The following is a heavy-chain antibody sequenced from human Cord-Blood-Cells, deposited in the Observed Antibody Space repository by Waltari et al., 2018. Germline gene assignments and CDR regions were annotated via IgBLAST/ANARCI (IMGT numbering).Heavy chain of an antibody. CDR3: ARARYCSGGSCYNWFDP. Sequence: QVQLQESGPGLVKPSETLSLTCTVAGGSISSYYWSCIRQPPGKGLEWIGYIYYSGSTNYNPSLKSRVTISVDTSKNQFSLKLSSVTAADTAVYYCARARYCSGGSCYNWFDPWGQGTLVTVSS. CDR1: GGSISSYY. CDR2: IYYSGST. J-gene: IGHJ5*02. D-gene: IGHD2-15*01. V-gene: IGHV4-59*01.